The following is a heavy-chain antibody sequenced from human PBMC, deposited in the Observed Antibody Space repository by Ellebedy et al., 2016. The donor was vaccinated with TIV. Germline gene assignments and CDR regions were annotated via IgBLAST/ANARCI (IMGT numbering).Heavy chain of an antibody. CDR1: GYTFTSHG. CDR3: ARGLYGGKPEGDF. D-gene: IGHD4-23*01. J-gene: IGHJ4*02. Sequence: AASVKVSCKASGYTFTSHGIGWVRQAPGQGLEWMGWIDAKNGAIDSAQEFQDRVALTTDTSTTTAYLELRSLTSDDTAVYYCARGLYGGKPEGDFWGQGTLVTVSS. V-gene: IGHV1-18*01. CDR2: IDAKNGAI.